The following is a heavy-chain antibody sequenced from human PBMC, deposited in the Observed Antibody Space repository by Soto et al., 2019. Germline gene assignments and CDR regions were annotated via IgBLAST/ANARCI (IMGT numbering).Heavy chain of an antibody. J-gene: IGHJ5*02. CDR2: MNPNSGDT. V-gene: IGHV1-8*01. Sequence: ASVKVSCKASGYSFTSYDMNWVRQATGQGLEWMGWMNPNSGDTAYAQKFQGRVTMTRNTSIRTAYMELSSLTSEDTAVYYCARGDFWTAKAWFDPWGQGTLVTVSS. CDR1: GYSFTSYD. D-gene: IGHD3-3*01. CDR3: ARGDFWTAKAWFDP.